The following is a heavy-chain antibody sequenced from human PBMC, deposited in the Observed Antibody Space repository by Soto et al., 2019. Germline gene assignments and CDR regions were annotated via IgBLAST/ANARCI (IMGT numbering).Heavy chain of an antibody. CDR3: AGRRDGSGSLDY. D-gene: IGHD3-10*01. V-gene: IGHV4-4*02. Sequence: QVQLQESGPGLVEPSGTLSLTCAVSGGSISSSNWWSWVRQPPGKGLDWIGEIYHSGSTNYNPSLKSRVTISVDKSKNQFSVKLSSVTAADTAVYYGAGRRDGSGSLDYWGQGTLVTVSS. J-gene: IGHJ4*02. CDR1: GGSISSSNW. CDR2: IYHSGST.